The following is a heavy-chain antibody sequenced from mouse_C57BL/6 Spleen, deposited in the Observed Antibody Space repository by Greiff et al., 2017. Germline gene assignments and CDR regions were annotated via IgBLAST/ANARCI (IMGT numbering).Heavy chain of an antibody. CDR2: IHPNSGST. V-gene: IGHV1-64*01. CDR3: ARDDGNFYYFDY. CDR1: GYTFTSYW. Sequence: QVQLQQSGAELVKPGASVKLSCKASGYTFTSYWMHWVKQRPGLGLEWIGMIHPNSGSTNYNEKFKSKATLTVDKSSSTAYMQLSSLTSEDSAVYYCARDDGNFYYFDYWGQGTTLTVSS. J-gene: IGHJ2*01. D-gene: IGHD2-3*01.